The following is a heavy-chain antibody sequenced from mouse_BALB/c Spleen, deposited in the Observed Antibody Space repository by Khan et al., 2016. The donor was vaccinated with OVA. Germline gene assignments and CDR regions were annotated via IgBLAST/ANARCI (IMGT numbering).Heavy chain of an antibody. D-gene: IGHD1-1*01. CDR1: GYTFTSYW. V-gene: IGHV1-7*01. J-gene: IGHJ2*01. Sequence: QLQQSGAELAKPGASVKMSCKASGYTFTSYWMHWVKQRPGQGLEWIGYINPSTGYTGYNQKFKDKATLTADKSSSTAYMQLSSLTSEDSAVYYCANYYGSSYYFDYWGQGTTLTVSS. CDR3: ANYYGSSYYFDY. CDR2: INPSTGYT.